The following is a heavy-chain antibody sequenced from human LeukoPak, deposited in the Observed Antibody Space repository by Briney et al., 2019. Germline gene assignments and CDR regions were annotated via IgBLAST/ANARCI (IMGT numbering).Heavy chain of an antibody. CDR3: ARSGGYYDY. CDR1: GFTFSIYE. CDR2: ISTSGSTI. J-gene: IGHJ4*02. D-gene: IGHD6-25*01. Sequence: GGSLRLSCAASGFTFSIYEMNWVRQAPGKGLEWISYISTSGSTIYYADSVKGRFTVSRDNAKNSLYLQMNSLRAEDTAVYYCARSGGYYDYWGQGTLVSVSS. V-gene: IGHV3-48*03.